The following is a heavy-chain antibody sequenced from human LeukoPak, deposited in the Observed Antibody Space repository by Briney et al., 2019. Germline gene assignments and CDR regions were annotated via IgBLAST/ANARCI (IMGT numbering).Heavy chain of an antibody. CDR3: AKQNGVVRGVIIG. J-gene: IGHJ4*02. D-gene: IGHD3-10*01. V-gene: IGHV3-23*01. CDR1: GFTFSSYA. Sequence: GGSLRLSCAASGFTFSSYAMSWVRQAPGKGLEWVSAISGSGGSTHYADSVKGRFTISRDNSKNTLYLQMNSLRAEDTAVYYCAKQNGVVRGVIIGWGQGTLVTVSS. CDR2: ISGSGGST.